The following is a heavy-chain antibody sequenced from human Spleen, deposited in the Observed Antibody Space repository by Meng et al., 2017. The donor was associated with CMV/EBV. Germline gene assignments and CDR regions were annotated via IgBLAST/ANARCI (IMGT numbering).Heavy chain of an antibody. J-gene: IGHJ4*02. CDR3: GKAPGGASTGLDF. V-gene: IGHV3-53*05. CDR1: GFTGNNNY. CDR2: LYTGGTT. Sequence: GESLKISCVASGFTGNNNYMTWVRQAPGKGLEWVSVLYTGGTTKYAESVKGRFTTSRDNFRNRLFLQMDSLQTEDTAMYYCGKAPGGASTGLDFWGQGTLVTVSS. D-gene: IGHD3-10*01.